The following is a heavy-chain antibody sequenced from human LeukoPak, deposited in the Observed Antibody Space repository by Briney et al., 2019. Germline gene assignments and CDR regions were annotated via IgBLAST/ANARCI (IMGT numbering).Heavy chain of an antibody. CDR3: AKGDYDSSGYYPLGYKYFDD. J-gene: IGHJ4*02. CDR2: INGSGSSK. D-gene: IGHD3-22*01. Sequence: PGGSLRLSCAASGFTFSSYAMSWVRQAPGKGLEWVSAINGSGSSKYYADSVRRRFTFSRNNSNNTLFLQMNSMGAEDTAVYYCAKGDYDSSGYYPLGYKYFDDWGQGTLVTVSS. V-gene: IGHV3-23*01. CDR1: GFTFSSYA.